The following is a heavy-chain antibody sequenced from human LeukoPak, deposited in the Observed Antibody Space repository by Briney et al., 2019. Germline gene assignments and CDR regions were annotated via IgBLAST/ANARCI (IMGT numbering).Heavy chain of an antibody. J-gene: IGHJ4*02. CDR1: GYSFTNYW. V-gene: IGHV5-51*01. CDR3: ASFSDGKDSDFDH. CDR2: IYPGNSNT. Sequence: GESLKTSCKASGYSFTNYWIGWVRQMPGQGLEWMGIIYPGNSNTRYRPSFQGQVTISVDKSISTAYLHWSSLKASDTAMYYCASFSDGKDSDFDHWGQGTLVTVSS. D-gene: IGHD4-23*01.